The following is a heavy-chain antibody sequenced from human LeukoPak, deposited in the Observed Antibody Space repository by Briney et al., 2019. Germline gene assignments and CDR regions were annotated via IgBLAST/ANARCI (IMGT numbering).Heavy chain of an antibody. CDR1: GFTFSNYW. J-gene: IGHJ6*04. Sequence: GGSLRLSCAASGFTFSNYWMSWVRQAPGNGLEWVANINPDGSEKYSVDSVTGRFTISRDNAENTVFLQMNSLRAEDSAVYYCARELAAWGVWGKGTTVTVSS. CDR3: ARELAAWGV. D-gene: IGHD1-26*01. CDR2: INPDGSEK. V-gene: IGHV3-7*01.